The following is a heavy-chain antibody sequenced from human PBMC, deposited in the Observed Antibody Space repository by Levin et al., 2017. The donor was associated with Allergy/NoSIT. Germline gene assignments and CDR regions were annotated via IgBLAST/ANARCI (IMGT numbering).Heavy chain of an antibody. J-gene: IGHJ4*02. CDR2: ISGSGGST. D-gene: IGHD2-21*02. CDR3: AKEGIVVVTATYYFDY. Sequence: GGSLRLSCAASGFTFSSYAMSWVRQAPGKGLEWVSAISGSGGSTYYADSVKGRFTISRDNSKNTLYLQMNSLRAEDTAVYYCAKEGIVVVTATYYFDYWGQGTLVTVSS. V-gene: IGHV3-23*01. CDR1: GFTFSSYA.